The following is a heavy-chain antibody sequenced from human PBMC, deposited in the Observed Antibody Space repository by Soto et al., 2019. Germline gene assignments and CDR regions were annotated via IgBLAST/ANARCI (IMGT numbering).Heavy chain of an antibody. J-gene: IGHJ4*02. Sequence: GASVKVSCKASGYTFTSYGISWVRQAPGQGLEWMGWISAYNGNTNYAQKLQGRVTMTTDTSTSTAYMELRSLRSDDTAVYYCAREGAYGYSGYDKFDYWGQGTLVTVSS. V-gene: IGHV1-18*01. CDR1: GYTFTSYG. CDR2: ISAYNGNT. CDR3: AREGAYGYSGYDKFDY. D-gene: IGHD5-12*01.